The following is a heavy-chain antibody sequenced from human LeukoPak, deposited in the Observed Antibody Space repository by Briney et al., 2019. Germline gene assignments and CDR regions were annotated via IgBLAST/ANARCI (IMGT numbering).Heavy chain of an antibody. V-gene: IGHV1-3*01. CDR2: INAGNGNT. Sequence: GASVKVSCKASGYTFTSYAMHWVRQAPGQRLEWMGWINAGNGNTKYSQKFQGRVTITRDTSASTAYMELSSLRSEDTAVYYCARDPLYDFWSGYSDYWGQGTLVTVSS. CDR1: GYTFTSYA. CDR3: ARDPLYDFWSGYSDY. D-gene: IGHD3-3*01. J-gene: IGHJ4*02.